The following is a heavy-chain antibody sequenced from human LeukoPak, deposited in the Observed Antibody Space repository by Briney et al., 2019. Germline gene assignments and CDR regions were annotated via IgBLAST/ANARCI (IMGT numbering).Heavy chain of an antibody. CDR3: ARDRNWSPGSYYYYMDV. Sequence: PSETLSLTCTVSGGSISSYYWSWIRQPPGKGLEWIGYIYYSGSTNYNPSLKSRVTISVDTSKNQFSLKLSSVTAADTAVYYCARDRNWSPGSYYYYMDVWGKGTAVTVSS. CDR2: IYYSGST. V-gene: IGHV4-59*01. D-gene: IGHD1-20*01. J-gene: IGHJ6*03. CDR1: GGSISSYY.